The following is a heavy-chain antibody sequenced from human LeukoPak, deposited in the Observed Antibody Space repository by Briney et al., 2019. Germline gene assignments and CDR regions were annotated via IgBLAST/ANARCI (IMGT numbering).Heavy chain of an antibody. J-gene: IGHJ4*02. D-gene: IGHD3-16*01. V-gene: IGHV3-21*01. CDR1: GFTLSTYS. CDR3: ARDPWGPAAY. Sequence: GGSLRLSRAASGFTLSTYSMNWVRQAPGKGLEWVSSISSSSSDIHYADSVKGRFTISRDNAKNSLYLQMNGLRAEDRAVYYCARDPWGPAAYWGQGILVTVSS. CDR2: ISSSSSDI.